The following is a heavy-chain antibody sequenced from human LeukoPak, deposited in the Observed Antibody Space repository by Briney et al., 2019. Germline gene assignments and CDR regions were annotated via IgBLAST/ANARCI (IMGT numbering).Heavy chain of an antibody. CDR1: GFTFSSYA. V-gene: IGHV3-23*01. CDR3: AKRPGIAARHSYFDY. CDR2: ISGSGGST. D-gene: IGHD6-6*01. Sequence: GGSLRLSCAASGFTFSSYAMSWVRQAPGKRLEWVSAISGSGGSTYYADSVKGRFTISRDNSKNTLYLQMNSLRAEDTAVYYCAKRPGIAARHSYFDYWGQGTLVTVSS. J-gene: IGHJ4*02.